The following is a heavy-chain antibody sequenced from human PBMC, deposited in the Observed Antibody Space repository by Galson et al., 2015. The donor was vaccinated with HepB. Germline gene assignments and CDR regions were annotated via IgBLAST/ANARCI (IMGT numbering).Heavy chain of an antibody. CDR2: INPNSGDT. V-gene: IGHV1-2*02. J-gene: IGHJ4*02. CDR1: GYTFTGYY. Sequence: SVKVSCKASGYTFTGYYVHWVRQAPGQGLEWMGWINPNSGDTNYPQKFQGRVTMTRDTSISTAYMELSRLTSDDTAVYYCASGGPTYCSYSSCYQPNLDYWGRGTLVTVSS. D-gene: IGHD2-15*01. CDR3: ASGGPTYCSYSSCYQPNLDY.